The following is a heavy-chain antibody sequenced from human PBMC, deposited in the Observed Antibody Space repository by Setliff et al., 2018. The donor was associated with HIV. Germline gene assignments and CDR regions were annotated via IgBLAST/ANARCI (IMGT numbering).Heavy chain of an antibody. CDR3: ARGSSNTWYYYFDS. D-gene: IGHD6-13*01. CDR1: GGSLSDSY. V-gene: IGHV4-34*01. Sequence: PSETLSLTCAVYGGSLSDSYYNWIRQPPGKGLEWIGQISHSGTTSYNSSLKSRVTMSVDTSKNQFSLKLSSLTAADTAVYYCARGSSNTWYYYFDSWGQGALVTV. CDR2: ISHSGTT. J-gene: IGHJ4*02.